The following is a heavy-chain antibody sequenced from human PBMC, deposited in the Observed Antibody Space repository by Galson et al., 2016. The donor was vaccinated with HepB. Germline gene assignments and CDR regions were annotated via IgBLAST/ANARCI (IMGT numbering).Heavy chain of an antibody. CDR2: IWYDGSNK. D-gene: IGHD6-13*01. J-gene: IGHJ4*02. CDR3: ARAGRYSSSWHTFDY. CDR1: GFTFTNYA. Sequence: SLRLSCAASGFTFTNYAMSWVRQAPGKGLEWVAVIWYDGSNKYYADSVKGRFTISRDNSKNTLYLQMNSLRAEDTAVYYCARAGRYSSSWHTFDYWGQGTLVTVSS. V-gene: IGHV3-33*08.